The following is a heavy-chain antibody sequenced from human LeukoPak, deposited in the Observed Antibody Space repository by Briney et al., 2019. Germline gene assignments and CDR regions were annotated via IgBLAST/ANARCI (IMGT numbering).Heavy chain of an antibody. J-gene: IGHJ4*02. V-gene: IGHV4-59*01. Sequence: SETLSLTCTVSGGSISSYYWSWIRQPPGKGLEWIGYIYYSGSTNYNPSLKSRVTISVDTSKNQFSLKLSSVTAADTAVYYCARAGSWYCSGGSCYHYWGQGTLVTVSS. D-gene: IGHD2-15*01. CDR3: ARAGSWYCSGGSCYHY. CDR1: GGSISSYY. CDR2: IYYSGST.